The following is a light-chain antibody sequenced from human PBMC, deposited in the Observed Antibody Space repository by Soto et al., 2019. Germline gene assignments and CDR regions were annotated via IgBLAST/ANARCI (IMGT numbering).Light chain of an antibody. CDR1: EHINNY. Sequence: IQMTQSPPSLSASVGDRVTITCQASEHINNYLNWYQQIPGKAPKLLIYDASNLAAGAPSRFSGSGSGTAFTFAISGLQPDDVATYYCQQYDSLPLTFGGGTKLDIK. J-gene: IGKJ4*01. CDR3: QQYDSLPLT. CDR2: DAS. V-gene: IGKV1-33*01.